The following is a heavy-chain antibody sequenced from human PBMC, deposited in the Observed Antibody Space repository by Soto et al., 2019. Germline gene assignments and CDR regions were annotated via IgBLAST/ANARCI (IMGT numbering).Heavy chain of an antibody. CDR1: GGTFSSYA. J-gene: IGHJ6*02. CDR2: IIPIFGTA. V-gene: IGHV1-69*01. CDR3: ARDGYNYHHYYYGMDV. Sequence: QVQLVQCGAEVKKPGSSVKVSCKASGGTFSSYAISWVRQAPGQGLEWMGGIIPIFGTANYAQKFQGRVTITADESTRTAYLELSSLRYDDTAVYYCARDGYNYHHYYYGMDVWGQGTTVTVS. D-gene: IGHD5-12*01.